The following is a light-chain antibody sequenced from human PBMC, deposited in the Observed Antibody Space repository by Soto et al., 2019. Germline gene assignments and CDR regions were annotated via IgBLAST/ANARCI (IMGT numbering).Light chain of an antibody. CDR2: RAF. J-gene: IGKJ1*01. V-gene: IGKV3-15*01. Sequence: ETMMTHTPSTLSPSPGERATRSCRASLSVSSDLAWYRQIPGQAARLLVYRAFTRATSIPARFSGSGCGTDFTLSISSLQAEEFLVYYCQQDNKGGTFGEGTKVDI. CDR1: LSVSSD. CDR3: QQDNKGGT.